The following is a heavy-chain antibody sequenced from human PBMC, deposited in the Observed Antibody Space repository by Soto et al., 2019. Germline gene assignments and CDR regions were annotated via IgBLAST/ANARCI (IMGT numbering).Heavy chain of an antibody. Sequence: GGSLRLSCAASGFTFSSYGMHWFRQAPGKGLEWVAVISYDGSNKYYADSVKGRFTISRDNSKNTLYLQMNSLRAEDTAVYYCAKDQSEYSGYDYSYFDYWGQGTLVTVSS. D-gene: IGHD5-12*01. V-gene: IGHV3-30*18. CDR2: ISYDGSNK. CDR1: GFTFSSYG. J-gene: IGHJ4*02. CDR3: AKDQSEYSGYDYSYFDY.